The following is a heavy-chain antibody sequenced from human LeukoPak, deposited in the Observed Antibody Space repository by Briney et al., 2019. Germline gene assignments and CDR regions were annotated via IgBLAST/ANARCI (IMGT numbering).Heavy chain of an antibody. CDR1: GYTFTGYY. Sequence: GASVKVSCKASGYTFTGYYIHWVRQAPGQGLEWMGWINPNTGGTDYAQKFQGRVTMTRDTSISTVYMKLSRLTSDDTAVYYCARGVASAGAKYFDQWGQGTLVTVSS. V-gene: IGHV1-2*02. CDR2: INPNTGGT. CDR3: ARGVASAGAKYFDQ. J-gene: IGHJ4*02. D-gene: IGHD6-13*01.